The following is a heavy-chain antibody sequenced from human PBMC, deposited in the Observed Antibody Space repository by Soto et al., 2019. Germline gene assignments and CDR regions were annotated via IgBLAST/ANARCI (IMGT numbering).Heavy chain of an antibody. D-gene: IGHD6-19*01. Sequence: ASVKVSCKASGYTFTSYYMHWVRQAPGQGLEWMGIINPSGGSTSYAQKFQGSVTMTRDTSTSTVYMELSSLRSEDTAVYYCASGYSSGWYGSWFDSWGQGXLVTVYS. CDR1: GYTFTSYY. CDR3: ASGYSSGWYGSWFDS. CDR2: INPSGGST. J-gene: IGHJ5*01. V-gene: IGHV1-46*01.